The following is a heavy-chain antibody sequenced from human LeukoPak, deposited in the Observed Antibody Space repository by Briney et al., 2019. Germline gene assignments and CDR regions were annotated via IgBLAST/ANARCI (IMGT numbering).Heavy chain of an antibody. CDR3: ASLNYDSSGYYAGNAFDI. CDR2: IIPIFGTA. CDR1: GGTFSSYA. V-gene: IGHV1-69*13. D-gene: IGHD3-22*01. Sequence: SVKVSCKASGGTFSSYAISWVRQAPGQGLEWMEGIIPIFGTANYAQKFQGRVTITADESTSTAYMELSSLRSGDTAVYYCASLNYDSSGYYAGNAFDIWGQGTMVTVSS. J-gene: IGHJ3*02.